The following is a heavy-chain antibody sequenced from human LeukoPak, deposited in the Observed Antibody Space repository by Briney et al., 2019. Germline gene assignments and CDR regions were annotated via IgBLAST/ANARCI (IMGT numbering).Heavy chain of an antibody. CDR2: ISSSSSYI. D-gene: IGHD4-4*01. CDR3: ARDTAHSNYIFDP. V-gene: IGHV3-21*01. Sequence: PGGSLTLSCAASGFTFSSYSMNWVRQAPGKGLEWVSSISSSSSYIYYADSVKGRFTISRDNSKNTLYLQMNSLRAEDTAVYYCARDTAHSNYIFDPWGQGTLVTVSS. CDR1: GFTFSSYS. J-gene: IGHJ5*02.